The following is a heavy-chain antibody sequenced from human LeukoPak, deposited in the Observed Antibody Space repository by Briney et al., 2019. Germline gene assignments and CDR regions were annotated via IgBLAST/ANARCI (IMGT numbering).Heavy chain of an antibody. CDR1: GFTFSSYA. Sequence: GGSPRLSCAASGFTFSSYAMSWVRQAPGKGLEWVSAISGSGGSTYYADSVKGRFTISRDNSKNTLYLQMNSLRAEDTAVYYCAKILSPYDILTGFDYWGQGTLVTVSS. D-gene: IGHD3-9*01. J-gene: IGHJ4*02. CDR2: ISGSGGST. V-gene: IGHV3-23*01. CDR3: AKILSPYDILTGFDY.